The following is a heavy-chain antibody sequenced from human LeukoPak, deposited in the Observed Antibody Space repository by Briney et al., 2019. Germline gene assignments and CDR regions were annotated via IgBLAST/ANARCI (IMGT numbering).Heavy chain of an antibody. D-gene: IGHD3-22*01. CDR3: ARDEGHYDSSGYYRKEFDY. V-gene: IGHV4-34*01. Sequence: SETLSLTCAVYGGSFSVYYWSWFRQPPGKGRECIGEINHSGSTNYNPSLKSRVTISVDTSKNQFSLQLSSETAADTAVYYCARDEGHYDSSGYYRKEFDYWGQGTLVTVSS. CDR2: INHSGST. J-gene: IGHJ4*02. CDR1: GGSFSVYY.